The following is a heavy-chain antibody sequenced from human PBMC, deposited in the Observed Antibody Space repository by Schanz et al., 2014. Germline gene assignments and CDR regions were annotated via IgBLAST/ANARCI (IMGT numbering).Heavy chain of an antibody. CDR3: ARAGQDFEYSSLSPIWYFDL. CDR2: INPNSGGT. Sequence: QVQLVQSGAEVKKPGASVKVSCKASGYTFTGYYMHWVRQAPGQGLEWMGWINPNSGGTNYAQKFQGRVTITRDKSISTAYMELSRLRSDDTAVYYCARAGQDFEYSSLSPIWYFDLWGRGTLVTVSS. CDR1: GYTFTGYY. V-gene: IGHV1-2*02. D-gene: IGHD6-6*01. J-gene: IGHJ2*01.